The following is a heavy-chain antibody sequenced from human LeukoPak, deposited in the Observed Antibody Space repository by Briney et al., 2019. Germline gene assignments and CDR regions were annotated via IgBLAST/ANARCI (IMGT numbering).Heavy chain of an antibody. CDR2: IYTSGST. Sequence: SETLSLTCTVSGGSISSYYWGWIRQPAGKGLEWIGRIYTSGSTNANPSLKSRVTMSIDMSENQFSLKLSSVTAADTAVYYCARDNPPQYNSGWFAYWGQGTLVTVSS. CDR3: ARDNPPQYNSGWFAY. V-gene: IGHV4-4*07. CDR1: GGSISSYY. J-gene: IGHJ4*02. D-gene: IGHD6-19*01.